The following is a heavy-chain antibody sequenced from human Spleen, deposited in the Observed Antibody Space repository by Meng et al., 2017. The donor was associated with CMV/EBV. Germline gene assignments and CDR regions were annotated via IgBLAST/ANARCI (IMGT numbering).Heavy chain of an antibody. J-gene: IGHJ6*02. CDR1: GFTLGDYA. CDR2: IRSKAYGGTT. Sequence: GESLKISCTASGFTLGDYAMSWVRQAPGKGLEGVGFIRSKAYGGTTEYAASVKGRFTISRDDSKSIAYLQMNSLKTEDTAVYYCTRAGYSNYGMDVWGQGTTVTVSS. D-gene: IGHD4-11*01. CDR3: TRAGYSNYGMDV. V-gene: IGHV3-49*04.